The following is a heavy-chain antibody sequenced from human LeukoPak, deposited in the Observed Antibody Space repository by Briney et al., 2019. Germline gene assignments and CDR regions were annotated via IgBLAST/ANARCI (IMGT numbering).Heavy chain of an antibody. Sequence: SETLSLTCGVSGASVSSIGYSWSWIRQPPGRGLEWIGYIYQSGSASYNPSLQSRVTISIDKSKNQFSLNLNSVTAADTAVYYCARNSYYDNSGEGAFDIWGQGTMVTVSS. D-gene: IGHD3-22*01. J-gene: IGHJ3*02. V-gene: IGHV4-30-2*01. CDR2: IYQSGSA. CDR1: GASVSSIGYS. CDR3: ARNSYYDNSGEGAFDI.